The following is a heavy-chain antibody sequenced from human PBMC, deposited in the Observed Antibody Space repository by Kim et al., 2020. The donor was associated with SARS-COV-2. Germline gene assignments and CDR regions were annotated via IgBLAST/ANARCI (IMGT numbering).Heavy chain of an antibody. J-gene: IGHJ4*02. V-gene: IGHV3-7*01. CDR1: GFTFSRAW. CDR3: ARDIDWRGYDRNDY. CDR2: INRDGSKE. Sequence: GGSLRLSCAASGFTFSRAWMTWFRQAPGKGLEWVANINRDGSKENYVDSVKCRFTISRDNSKSSVYLQMYNLRAEDTAVFYCARDIDWRGYDRNDYSGQGTVVTVSS. D-gene: IGHD5-12*01.